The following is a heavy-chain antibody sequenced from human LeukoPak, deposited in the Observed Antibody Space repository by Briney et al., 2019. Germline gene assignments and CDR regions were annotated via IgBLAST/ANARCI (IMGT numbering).Heavy chain of an antibody. CDR2: VNNKGNNK. J-gene: IGHJ4*02. D-gene: IGHD3-22*01. CDR3: ATDDFYDSSDFAGY. CDR1: RFTFSRYA. Sequence: GGSLRLSCAASRFTFSRYAMSWVRQAPGRGLEWVSAVNNKGNNKYYADSVRGRFTISRDNSKNTLYLQMDSLRAEDTAVYYCATDDFYDSSDFAGYWGQGTLVTVSS. V-gene: IGHV3-23*05.